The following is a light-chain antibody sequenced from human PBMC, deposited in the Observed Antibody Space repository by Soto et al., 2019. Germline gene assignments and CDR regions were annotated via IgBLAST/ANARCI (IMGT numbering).Light chain of an antibody. CDR1: QGIRND. Sequence: TQVPSSLSASVGARVTITCRASQGIRNDLGWYQQKQGKAPKLLIYAASSLQSGVPSRFSGIGSGTDGTINVRGLQPEDFETYFGQQYEDLPITFGLGTRLENK. CDR3: QQYEDLPIT. J-gene: IGKJ5*01. CDR2: AAS. V-gene: IGKV1-6*01.